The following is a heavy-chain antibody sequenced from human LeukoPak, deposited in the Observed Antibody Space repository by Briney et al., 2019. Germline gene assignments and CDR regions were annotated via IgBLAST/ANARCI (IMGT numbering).Heavy chain of an antibody. CDR3: ARAIELELSYKLDY. CDR1: GYTFTSYG. J-gene: IGHJ4*02. D-gene: IGHD1-7*01. V-gene: IGHV1-18*01. CDR2: ISAYNGNT. Sequence: ASVKVSCKASGYTFTSYGISWVRQAPGQGLEWMGWISAYNGNTNYAQKLQGRVTMTTDTSTSTAYMELRSLRSDDTAVYYCARAIELELSYKLDYWGQGTLVTVSS.